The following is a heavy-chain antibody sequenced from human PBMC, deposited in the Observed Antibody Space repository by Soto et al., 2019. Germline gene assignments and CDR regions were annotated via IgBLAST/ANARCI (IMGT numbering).Heavy chain of an antibody. CDR2: ISAYNGNT. V-gene: IGHV1-18*01. Sequence: QVQLVQSGAEVKKPGASVKVSCKASGYTFTSYGISWVRQAPGQGLEWMGWISAYNGNTNYAQKLQGRVTMTTDTSTSTAYMELRSLRYDDTAVYYCARDPPADSSGCDAFDIWGQGTMVTVSS. CDR3: ARDPPADSSGCDAFDI. D-gene: IGHD3-22*01. J-gene: IGHJ3*02. CDR1: GYTFTSYG.